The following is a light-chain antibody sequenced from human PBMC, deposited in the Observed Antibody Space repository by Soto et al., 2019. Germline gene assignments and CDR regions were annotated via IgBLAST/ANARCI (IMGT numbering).Light chain of an antibody. J-gene: IGKJ4*01. CDR2: VAS. V-gene: IGKV3-20*01. CDR3: QQYGGSPRT. Sequence: EIVLTQSPGTLSWSPGERATLFCRASQRVINNYLAWYQQKRGQAPRLIISVASTRATAVPDRFSGSGSGTDFTLTINRVEPEDSAVYYCQQYGGSPRTFGGGTKLEIK. CDR1: QRVINNY.